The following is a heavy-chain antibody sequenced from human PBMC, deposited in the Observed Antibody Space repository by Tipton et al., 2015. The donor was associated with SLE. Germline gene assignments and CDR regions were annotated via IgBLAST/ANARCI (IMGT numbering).Heavy chain of an antibody. D-gene: IGHD3-10*01. J-gene: IGHJ5*02. V-gene: IGHV3-43*01. Sequence: SLRLSCAASGFTFDDYTMHWVRQAPGKGLEWVSLISWDGGSTYYADSVKGRFTISRDNSKNSLYLQMNSLRTEDTALYYCASDRGSSWPWGQGTLVTVSS. CDR2: ISWDGGST. CDR1: GFTFDDYT. CDR3: ASDRGSSWP.